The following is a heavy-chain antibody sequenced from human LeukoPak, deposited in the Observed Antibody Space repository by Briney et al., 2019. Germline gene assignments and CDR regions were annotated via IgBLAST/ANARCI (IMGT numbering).Heavy chain of an antibody. J-gene: IGHJ6*02. V-gene: IGHV3-23*01. CDR2: ISGSGGST. CDR3: ARDGSGWPYYYGMDV. CDR1: GFTFSSYA. D-gene: IGHD6-19*01. Sequence: GGSLRLYCAASGFTFSSYAMSWVRQAPGKGLEWVSAISGSGGSTYYADSVKGRFTISRDNSKNTLYLQMNSLRAEDTAVYYCARDGSGWPYYYGMDVWGQGTTVTVSS.